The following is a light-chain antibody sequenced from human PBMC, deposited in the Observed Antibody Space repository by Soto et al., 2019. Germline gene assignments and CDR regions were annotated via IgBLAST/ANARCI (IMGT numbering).Light chain of an antibody. J-gene: IGKJ1*01. V-gene: IGKV3-20*01. CDR2: GAS. CDR3: QQYGSSGT. CDR1: QSVSNNY. Sequence: IVLTQSPGTLSLSPGEGATLSWRASQSVSNNYLAWYQQKPGQAPRLLIYGASNRATGIPDRFSGSGSGTDFTLTISRLEPEDFAVYYCQQYGSSGTFGQGTKVDIK.